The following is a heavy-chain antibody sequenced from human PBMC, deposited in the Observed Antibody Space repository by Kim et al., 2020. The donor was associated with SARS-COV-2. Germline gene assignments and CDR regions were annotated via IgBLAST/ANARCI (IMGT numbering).Heavy chain of an antibody. CDR1: GGTFSSYA. Sequence: SVKVSCKASGGTFSSYAISWVRQAPGQGLEWMGGIIPIFGTANYAQKFQGRVTITADESTSTAYMELSSLRSEDTAVYYCAREKRRHNWNRPGFDYWGQGTLVTVSS. J-gene: IGHJ4*02. CDR2: IIPIFGTA. V-gene: IGHV1-69*13. D-gene: IGHD1-20*01. CDR3: AREKRRHNWNRPGFDY.